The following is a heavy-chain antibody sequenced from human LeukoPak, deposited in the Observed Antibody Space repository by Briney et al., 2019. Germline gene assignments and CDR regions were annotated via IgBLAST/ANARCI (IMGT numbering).Heavy chain of an antibody. Sequence: SETLSLTCTVSGGSISSYYWSWLRQPPGKGLEWIGYIYYSGSTNYNPSLKSRVTISVDTSKNQFSLKLSSVTAADTAVYYCARVEYAYYGMDVWGQGTTVTVSS. V-gene: IGHV4-59*01. CDR3: ARVEYAYYGMDV. CDR2: IYYSGST. CDR1: GGSISSYY. J-gene: IGHJ6*02. D-gene: IGHD2/OR15-2a*01.